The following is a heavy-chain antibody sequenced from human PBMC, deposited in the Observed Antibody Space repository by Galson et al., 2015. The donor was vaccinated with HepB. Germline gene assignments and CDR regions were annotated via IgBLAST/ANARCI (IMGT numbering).Heavy chain of an antibody. J-gene: IGHJ4*02. D-gene: IGHD2-8*01. CDR3: ARDTAGYCTNGVCSPADY. V-gene: IGHV3-30-3*01. Sequence: SLRLSCAASGFTFSSYAMHWVRQAPGKGLEWVAVISYDGSNKYYADSVKGRFTISRDNSKNTLYLQMNSLRAEDTAVYYCARDTAGYCTNGVCSPADYWGQGTLVTVSS. CDR1: GFTFSSYA. CDR2: ISYDGSNK.